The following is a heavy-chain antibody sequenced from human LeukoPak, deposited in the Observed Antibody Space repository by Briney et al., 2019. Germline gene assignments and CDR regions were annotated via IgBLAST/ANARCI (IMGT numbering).Heavy chain of an antibody. CDR2: INPNSGGT. D-gene: IGHD2-2*01. CDR3: ARDRLGYCSSTSCSRTLFHNNWFDP. J-gene: IGHJ5*02. CDR1: GYTFTGYY. V-gene: IGHV1-2*02. Sequence: ASVKVSCKASGYTFTGYYMHWVRQAPGQGLEWMGWINPNSGGTNYAQKFQGRVTMTRDTSISTAYMGLSRLRSDDTAVYYCARDRLGYCSSTSCSRTLFHNNWFDPWGQGTLVTVSS.